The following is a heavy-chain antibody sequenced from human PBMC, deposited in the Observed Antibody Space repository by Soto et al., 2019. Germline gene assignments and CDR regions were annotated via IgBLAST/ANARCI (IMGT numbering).Heavy chain of an antibody. CDR3: AKVKDSGYDYGGPFDY. CDR1: GFTFSSYG. J-gene: IGHJ4*02. D-gene: IGHD5-12*01. CDR2: ISYDGSNK. Sequence: GGSLRLSCAASGFTFSSYGMHWVRQAPGKGLEWVAVISYDGSNKYYADSVKGRFTISRDNSKNTLYLQMNSLRAEDTAVYYCAKVKDSGYDYGGPFDYWGQGTLVTVSS. V-gene: IGHV3-30*18.